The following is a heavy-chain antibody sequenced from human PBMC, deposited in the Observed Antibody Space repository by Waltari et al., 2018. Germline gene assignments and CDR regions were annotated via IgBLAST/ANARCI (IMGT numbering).Heavy chain of an antibody. CDR2: IWYDGSNK. D-gene: IGHD6-13*01. CDR1: GFTFSSYG. V-gene: IGHV3-33*01. Sequence: QVQLVESGGGVVQPGRSLRLSCAASGFTFSSYGMPWVRQAPGKVLEWVAVIWYDGSNKYYADSVKGRFTISRDNSKNTLYLQMNSLRAEDTAVYYCARVSYSSSWYPYYYYGMDVWGQGTTVTVSS. J-gene: IGHJ6*02. CDR3: ARVSYSSSWYPYYYYGMDV.